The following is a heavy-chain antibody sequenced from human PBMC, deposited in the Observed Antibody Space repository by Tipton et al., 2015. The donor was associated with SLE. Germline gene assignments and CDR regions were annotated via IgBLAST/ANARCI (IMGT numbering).Heavy chain of an antibody. CDR1: GFTFDDYA. J-gene: IGHJ6*02. CDR2: LSWNSGSI. D-gene: IGHD3-16*01. CDR3: TKDIGALPGFGMDV. Sequence: SLRLSCAASGFTFDDYAMHWVRQAPGKGLEWVSGLSWNSGSIGYADFVKGRFTISRDNAKNSLYLQMNSLRAEDTALYHCTKDIGALPGFGMDVWGQGTAVAVSS. V-gene: IGHV3-9*01.